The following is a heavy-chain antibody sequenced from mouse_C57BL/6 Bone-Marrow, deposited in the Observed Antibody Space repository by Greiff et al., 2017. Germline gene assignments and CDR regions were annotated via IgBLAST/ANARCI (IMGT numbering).Heavy chain of an antibody. V-gene: IGHV1-7*01. Sequence: VQGVESGAELAKPGASVKLSCKASGYTFTSYWMHWVKQRPGQGLEWIGYINPSSGYTKYNQKFKDKATLTADKSSSTAYMQLSSLTYEDSAVYYCARDGSSYDYAMDYWGQGTSVTVSS. J-gene: IGHJ4*01. CDR3: ARDGSSYDYAMDY. D-gene: IGHD1-1*01. CDR1: GYTFTSYW. CDR2: INPSSGYT.